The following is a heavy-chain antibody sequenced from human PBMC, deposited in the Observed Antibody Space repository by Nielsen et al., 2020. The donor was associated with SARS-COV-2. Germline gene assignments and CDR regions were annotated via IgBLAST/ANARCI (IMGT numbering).Heavy chain of an antibody. V-gene: IGHV1-3*01. Sequence: KASGYTFSNYGLHWVRQAPGQRLEWMGRINAGNGNTKYSQKFQGRVTITRDTSASTAYMELSSLRSEDTAVYYCARALGDPPGHWGQGTLVTVSS. CDR3: ARALGDPPGH. D-gene: IGHD4-17*01. CDR2: INAGNGNT. J-gene: IGHJ4*02. CDR1: GYTFSNYG.